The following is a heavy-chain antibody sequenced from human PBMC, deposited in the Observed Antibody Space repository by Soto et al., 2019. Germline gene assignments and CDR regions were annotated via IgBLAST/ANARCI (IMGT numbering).Heavy chain of an antibody. J-gene: IGHJ1*01. CDR2: IKSKTDGGTT. CDR1: GFTFSNAW. CDR3: TRDTFSPRYDYVWGSYRMVEYFQH. V-gene: IGHV3-15*07. Sequence: GGSLRLSCAASGFTFSNAWMNWVRQAPGKGLEWVGRIKSKTDGGTTDYAAPVKGRITISRDDSKNRLYLQMNSLKTGDTAVYYCTRDTFSPRYDYVWGSYRMVEYFQHWGQGTLVTVSS. D-gene: IGHD3-16*02.